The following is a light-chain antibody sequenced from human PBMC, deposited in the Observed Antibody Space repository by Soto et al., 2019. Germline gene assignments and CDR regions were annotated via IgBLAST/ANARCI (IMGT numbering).Light chain of an antibody. V-gene: IGKV3-20*01. CDR2: GAS. CDR1: QSVSSSY. Sequence: IVLTLSAGTLSLSPGESATLFCRASQSVSSSYLAWYQQKPGQAPRLVIYGASNRATGIPDRFSGSGSGTDFTLTISRLEPEDFAVYYCQQYGDSPRTFGQGTRLEIK. J-gene: IGKJ5*01. CDR3: QQYGDSPRT.